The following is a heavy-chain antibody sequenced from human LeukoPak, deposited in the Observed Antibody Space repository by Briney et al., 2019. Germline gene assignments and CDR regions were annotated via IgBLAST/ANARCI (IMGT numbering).Heavy chain of an antibody. CDR3: AITVVTPKGYFDY. CDR1: GGSISSSSYY. Sequence: SETLSLTCTVSGGSISSSSYYWGWIRQPPGKGLEWIGSIYYSGSTYYNPSLKSRVTISVDTSKNQLSLKLSSVTAADTAVYYCAITVVTPKGYFDYWGQGTLVTVSS. V-gene: IGHV4-39*01. CDR2: IYYSGST. D-gene: IGHD4-23*01. J-gene: IGHJ4*02.